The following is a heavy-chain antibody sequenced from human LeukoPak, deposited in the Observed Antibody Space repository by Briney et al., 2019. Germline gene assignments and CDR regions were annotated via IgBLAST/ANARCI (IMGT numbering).Heavy chain of an antibody. J-gene: IGHJ5*02. CDR2: IYSGGST. V-gene: IGHV3-66*01. CDR3: VTDQVATIGPFGA. Sequence: PGWSLRLSCAASGFTVSNHYMSWVRQAPGKGLEWVSVIYSGGSTYYADSVKGRFTISRDNSKNILYLQMKSLRGEDTAVYYCVTDQVATIGPFGAWGQGTLVTVSS. CDR1: GFTVSNHY. D-gene: IGHD5-24*01.